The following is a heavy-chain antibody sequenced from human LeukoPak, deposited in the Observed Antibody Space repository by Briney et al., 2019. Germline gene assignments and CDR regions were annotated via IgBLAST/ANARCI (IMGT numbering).Heavy chain of an antibody. CDR1: GFTFSDFA. CDR3: AKTMGAIDHDY. CDR2: VSVSGSSP. V-gene: IGHV3-23*01. Sequence: GGSLRLSCAASGFTFSDFAMSWVRQAPGKGLEWVSAVSVSGSSPYYADSVKRRLTISRDNSKSTMYLQMNSLRAEDTAVYYCAKTMGAIDHDYWGQGTLVTVSS. D-gene: IGHD1-26*01. J-gene: IGHJ4*02.